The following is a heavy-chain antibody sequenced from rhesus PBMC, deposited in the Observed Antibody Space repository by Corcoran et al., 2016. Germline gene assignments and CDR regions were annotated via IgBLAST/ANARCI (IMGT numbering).Heavy chain of an antibody. D-gene: IGHD3-34*01. V-gene: IGHV4S11*01. CDR3: ARDGGYYGVDS. CDR2: FYGSRSST. J-gene: IGHJ6*01. CDR1: GGSISGYY. Sequence: QVQLQESGPGVVKPSETLSLTCAVSGGSISGYYLWSWIRQPPGKVLEWIGYFYGSRSSTNYNPSLKCRVTLSVDTSKNQLSLKLSSGTTADTAVYYCARDGGYYGVDSWGQGVVVTVSS.